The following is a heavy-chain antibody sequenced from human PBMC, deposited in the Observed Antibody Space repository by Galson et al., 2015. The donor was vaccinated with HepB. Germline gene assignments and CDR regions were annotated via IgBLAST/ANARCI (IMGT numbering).Heavy chain of an antibody. V-gene: IGHV3-23*01. J-gene: IGHJ4*02. CDR3: ALTPSGYPEGLFDY. D-gene: IGHD3-22*01. CDR1: GFTFSSYA. CDR2: ISGSGGST. Sequence: SLRLSCAASGFTFSSYAMNWVRQAPGKGLEWVSAISGSGGSTYYADSVKGRFTISRDISKNTLYLQMNSLGAEDTAVYYCALTPSGYPEGLFDYWGQGTLVTVSS.